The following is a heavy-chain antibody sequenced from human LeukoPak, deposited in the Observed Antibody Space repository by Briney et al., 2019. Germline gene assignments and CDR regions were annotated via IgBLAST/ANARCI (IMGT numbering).Heavy chain of an antibody. Sequence: GGSLRLSCAASGLTFADYTMHWVRQAPGKGLEWVSLISRNGVATKYADSVRGRFTISRDNSKNSLYLQMNSPRAEDTAVYYCAKDMYYDSSGPVFDYWGQGTLVTVSS. D-gene: IGHD3-22*01. V-gene: IGHV3-43*01. CDR2: ISRNGVAT. J-gene: IGHJ4*02. CDR3: AKDMYYDSSGPVFDY. CDR1: GLTFADYT.